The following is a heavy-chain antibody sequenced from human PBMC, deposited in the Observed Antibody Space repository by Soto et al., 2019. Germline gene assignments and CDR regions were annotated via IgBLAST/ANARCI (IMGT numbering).Heavy chain of an antibody. V-gene: IGHV3-30*18. CDR3: AKVTPGSLVIDYYGMDV. J-gene: IGHJ6*02. CDR2: ISYDGSNK. D-gene: IGHD3-10*01. Sequence: QVQLVESGGGVVQPGRSLRLSCAASGFTFSSYGMHWVRQAPGKGLEWVAVISYDGSNKYYADSVKGRFTISRDNSKNTLYLQMNSLRDEDTAVYYCAKVTPGSLVIDYYGMDVWGQGTTVTVSS. CDR1: GFTFSSYG.